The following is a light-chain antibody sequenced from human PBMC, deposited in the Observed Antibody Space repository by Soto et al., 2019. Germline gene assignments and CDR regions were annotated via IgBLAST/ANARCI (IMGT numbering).Light chain of an antibody. CDR2: EGS. J-gene: IGLJ3*02. Sequence: QSALTQPASVSGSPGQSITISCTGTSSDVGSYNLVSWYQQHPGKAPKLMIYEGSKRPSGVSNRFSGSKSGNTASLTISGLPAGDEADYYCRPYGSSWVFGGGTKVTVL. CDR3: RPYGSSWV. CDR1: SSDVGSYNL. V-gene: IGLV2-23*01.